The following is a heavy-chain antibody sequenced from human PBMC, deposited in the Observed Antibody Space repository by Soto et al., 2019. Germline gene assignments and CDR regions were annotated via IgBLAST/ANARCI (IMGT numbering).Heavy chain of an antibody. V-gene: IGHV3-21*01. Sequence: EVQLVESGGGLVKPGGSLRLSCAASGFTFSSYSMNWVRQAPGKGLEWVSSISSSSSYIYYADSVKGRFTISRDNAKNSLYLQMNSLRAEDTAVYYCARTGGDDYVWGSYRYTGYYYGMDVWGQGITVTVSS. J-gene: IGHJ6*02. D-gene: IGHD3-16*02. CDR3: ARTGGDDYVWGSYRYTGYYYGMDV. CDR2: ISSSSSYI. CDR1: GFTFSSYS.